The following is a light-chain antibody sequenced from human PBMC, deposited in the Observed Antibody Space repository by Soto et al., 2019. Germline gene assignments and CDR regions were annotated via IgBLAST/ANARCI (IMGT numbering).Light chain of an antibody. Sequence: QSVLTQPPSVSGAPGQRVTISCTGSSSNIGAGYDVHWYQQLPGTAPKLLIFANSNRPSGVPDRFSGSKSDTSASLAITGLQDEDEADYYCQSYDSSLSVYVVFGGGTKLTVL. CDR2: ANS. CDR3: QSYDSSLSVYVV. V-gene: IGLV1-40*01. CDR1: SSNIGAGYD. J-gene: IGLJ2*01.